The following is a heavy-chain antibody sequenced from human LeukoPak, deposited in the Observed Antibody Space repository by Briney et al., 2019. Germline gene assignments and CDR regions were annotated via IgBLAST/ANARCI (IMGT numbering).Heavy chain of an antibody. CDR3: AKDNGYCTSTSCFLEY. Sequence: GGSLRLSYVASGFTFNSYAMSWVRQAPGKGLEWVSAISGSGGSTYYADYVKGRFTISRDNSKSTLYLQMNSLGAEDTALYYCAKDNGYCTSTSCFLEYGGQGTLVTVSS. CDR1: GFTFNSYA. V-gene: IGHV3-23*01. CDR2: ISGSGGST. D-gene: IGHD2-2*03. J-gene: IGHJ4*02.